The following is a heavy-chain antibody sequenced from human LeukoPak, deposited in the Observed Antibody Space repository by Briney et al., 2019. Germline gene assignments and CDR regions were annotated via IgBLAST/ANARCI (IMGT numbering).Heavy chain of an antibody. Sequence: ASVKVSCKVSGYTLTELSMHWVRQAPGKGLEGMGGFDPEDGETIYAQKFQGRVTMTEDTSTDTAYMELSSLRSEDTAVYYCETLGAQQLVLPGDYWGQGNLVTVSS. CDR2: FDPEDGET. J-gene: IGHJ4*02. CDR3: ETLGAQQLVLPGDY. V-gene: IGHV1-24*01. CDR1: GYTLTELS. D-gene: IGHD6-13*01.